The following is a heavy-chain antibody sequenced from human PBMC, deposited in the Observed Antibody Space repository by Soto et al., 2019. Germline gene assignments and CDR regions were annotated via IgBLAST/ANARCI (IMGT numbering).Heavy chain of an antibody. CDR2: INAGNGNT. D-gene: IGHD2-2*01. CDR3: ARGQCSSASCFYFDY. CDR1: GYTFTSYA. Sequence: GASVKVSCKASGYTFTSYAMHWVRQAPGQRLEWMGWINAGNGNTKYSQKFQGRVTITRDTSASTAYMELSSLRSEDTAVYYCARGQCSSASCFYFDYWGQGSMVTVS. V-gene: IGHV1-3*01. J-gene: IGHJ4*02.